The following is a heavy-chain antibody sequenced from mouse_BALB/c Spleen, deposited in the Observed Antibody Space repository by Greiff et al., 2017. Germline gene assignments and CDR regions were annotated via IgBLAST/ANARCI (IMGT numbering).Heavy chain of an antibody. J-gene: IGHJ3*01. Sequence: QVQLQQSGAELAKPGASVKMSCKASGYTFTSYWMHWVKQRPGQGLEWIGYINPSTGYTEYNQKFKDKATLTADKSSSTAYMQLSSLTSEDSAVYYCATPYYGSSYFAYWGQGTLVTVSA. CDR2: INPSTGYT. CDR3: ATPYYGSSYFAY. V-gene: IGHV1-7*01. D-gene: IGHD1-1*01. CDR1: GYTFTSYW.